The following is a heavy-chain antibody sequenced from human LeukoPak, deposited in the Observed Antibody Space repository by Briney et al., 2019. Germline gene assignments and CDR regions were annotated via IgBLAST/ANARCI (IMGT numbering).Heavy chain of an antibody. J-gene: IGHJ6*03. V-gene: IGHV3-7*01. CDR1: GFTFSSYW. D-gene: IGHD3-10*01. CDR3: ARVDYYGSGSLMDV. CDR2: IKQDGSEK. Sequence: PGGSLRLSCAASGFTFSSYWMSWVRQAPGKGLEWVANIKQDGSEKYYVDSVKGRFTISRDNAKNSLYLQMNSLRAEDTAVYYCARVDYYGSGSLMDVWGKGTTVTVSS.